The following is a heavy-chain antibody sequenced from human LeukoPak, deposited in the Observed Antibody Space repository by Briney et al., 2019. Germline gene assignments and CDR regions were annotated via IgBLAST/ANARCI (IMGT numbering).Heavy chain of an antibody. V-gene: IGHV4-59*01. CDR1: GGSITGYY. Sequence: PSETLSLTCTVSGGSITGYYWSWIRQPPGKGLEYIGSIYYSGSTDYSPSLKSRVTISVYTSKNQFSLQLRSVTAADTAVYFCARDRIVVVPAAMGADYYYGMDVWGQGTTVTVSS. J-gene: IGHJ6*02. CDR3: ARDRIVVVPAAMGADYYYGMDV. CDR2: IYYSGST. D-gene: IGHD2-2*01.